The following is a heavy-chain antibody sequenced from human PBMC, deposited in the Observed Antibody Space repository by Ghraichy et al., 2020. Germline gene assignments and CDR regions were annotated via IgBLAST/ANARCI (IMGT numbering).Heavy chain of an antibody. D-gene: IGHD2-8*02. CDR2: IRSAGEAK. J-gene: IGHJ4*02. CDR1: GFTFRSSS. CDR3: AKEDRYCTATSCLDS. V-gene: IGHV3-23*01. Sequence: GGSLRLSCAASGFTFRSSSMAWVRQTSGKGLQWLSAIRSAGEAKYYADSVKGRFIISRDNSKNTVHLQMTGLKPEDSGVYYCAKEDRYCTATSCLDSWGPGTLVTGSS.